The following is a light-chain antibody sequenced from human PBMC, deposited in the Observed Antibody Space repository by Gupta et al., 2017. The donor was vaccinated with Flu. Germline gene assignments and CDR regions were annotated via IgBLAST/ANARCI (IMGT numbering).Light chain of an antibody. CDR1: SSDVGSHNF. Sequence: SITISSAGASSDVGSHNFVSWYHQHTAKAPKLIIFEVDYRPAGIASRFSGSRAGNTASLTISGRQAEDEADYFCASYTNTDGRVFGGGTRVTVL. CDR3: ASYTNTDGRV. V-gene: IGLV2-14*01. CDR2: EVD. J-gene: IGLJ3*02.